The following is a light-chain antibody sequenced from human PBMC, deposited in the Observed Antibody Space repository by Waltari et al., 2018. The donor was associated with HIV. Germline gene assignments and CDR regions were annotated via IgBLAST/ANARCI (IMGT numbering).Light chain of an antibody. CDR3: QQYGSLPYT. Sequence: EIVLTQSPGTLSLSPGATATLSCRASQTVNSRQLAWYQQRPGQAPSVLSYGTSTRISVIPDRFSGSGSGTDFTLTISRLESEDFAVYACQQYGSLPYTFGQGTKLEL. CDR2: GTS. J-gene: IGKJ2*01. V-gene: IGKV3-20*01. CDR1: QTVNSRQ.